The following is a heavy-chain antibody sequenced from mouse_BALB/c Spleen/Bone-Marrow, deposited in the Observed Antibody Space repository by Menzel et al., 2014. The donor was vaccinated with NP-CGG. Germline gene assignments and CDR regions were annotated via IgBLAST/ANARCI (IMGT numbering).Heavy chain of an antibody. Sequence: EVKLMESGPELVKPGASVKISCKTSGYTFTDYTLHWVKQSHGKSLEWIGGVNPNIGGTSYNQKFKGKASLTVNKSSTTAHIELRTLTSEDSAVYSCARCRWYYWGQGATVTVSS. CDR2: VNPNIGGT. D-gene: IGHD2-3*01. J-gene: IGHJ2*01. CDR3: ARCRWYY. V-gene: IGHV1-22*01. CDR1: GYTFTDYT.